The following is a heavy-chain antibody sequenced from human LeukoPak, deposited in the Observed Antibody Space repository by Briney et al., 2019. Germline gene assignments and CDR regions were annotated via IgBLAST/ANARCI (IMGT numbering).Heavy chain of an antibody. J-gene: IGHJ4*02. CDR2: IRSKAYGGTT. CDR3: TRDTRWLQLKGDY. Sequence: PGGSLRLSCTASGFTFGDYAMSWFRQAPGKGLEWVGFIRSKAYGGTTEYAASVKGRFTISRDDSKSIAYLQMNSLKTEDTAVYYCTRDTRWLQLKGDYWGQGTLVTVSP. V-gene: IGHV3-49*03. D-gene: IGHD5-24*01. CDR1: GFTFGDYA.